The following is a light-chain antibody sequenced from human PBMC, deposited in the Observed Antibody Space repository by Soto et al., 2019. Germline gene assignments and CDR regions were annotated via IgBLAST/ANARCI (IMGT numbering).Light chain of an antibody. V-gene: IGKV3-20*01. Sequence: EIVLTQSPGTLSLSPGERATLSCRASQSVSSSYLAWYQQKPGQAPRLLIYGASSRATGIPDRFSGSGSGTDFTLTISRLEPEDFAVDYCQQYGSSPPYTCGQGTKLEIK. J-gene: IGKJ2*01. CDR1: QSVSSSY. CDR2: GAS. CDR3: QQYGSSPPYT.